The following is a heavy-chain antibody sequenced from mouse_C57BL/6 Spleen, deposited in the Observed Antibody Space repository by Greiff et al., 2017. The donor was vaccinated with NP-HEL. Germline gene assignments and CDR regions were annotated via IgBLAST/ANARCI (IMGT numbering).Heavy chain of an antibody. CDR2: IYPRSGNT. D-gene: IGHD4-1*01. CDR1: GYTFTSYG. CDR3: ARSGGLGRRYFDY. V-gene: IGHV1-81*01. Sequence: QVQLKESGAELARPGASVKLSCKASGYTFTSYGISWVKQRTGQGLEWIGEIYPRSGNTYYNEKFKGKATLTADKSSSTAYMELRSLTSEDSAVYFCARSGGLGRRYFDYWGQGTTLTVSS. J-gene: IGHJ2*01.